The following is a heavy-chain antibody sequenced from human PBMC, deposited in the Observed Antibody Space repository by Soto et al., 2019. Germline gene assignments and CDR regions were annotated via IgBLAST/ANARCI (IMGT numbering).Heavy chain of an antibody. CDR1: GFTFSNYW. CDR3: ARGTPGYYGKDV. J-gene: IGHJ6*01. V-gene: IGHV3-74*01. CDR2: IKCDGSRI. Sequence: EVQLVESGGGLVQPGGSLRLSCAASGFTFSNYWIHWVRQAPGKGLVWVSRIKCDGSRIDYADSVKGRFTISRDNAKNTVYVQMNSLGDEDAAVYYCARGTPGYYGKDVWGQGTTVTVSS.